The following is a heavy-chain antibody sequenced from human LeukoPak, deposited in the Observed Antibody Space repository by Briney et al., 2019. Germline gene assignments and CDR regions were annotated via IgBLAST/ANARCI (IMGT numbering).Heavy chain of an antibody. D-gene: IGHD3-10*01. Sequence: ASVKVSCKASGYTFTGYYMHWVRQAPGQGLEWMGWINPNSGGTNYAQKFQGRVTMTRDTSISTAYMSRLRSDDTAVYYCARDSGERGSGSYLIAYWGQGTLVTVSS. J-gene: IGHJ4*02. CDR3: ARDSGERGSGSYLIAY. V-gene: IGHV1-2*02. CDR2: INPNSGGT. CDR1: GYTFTGYY.